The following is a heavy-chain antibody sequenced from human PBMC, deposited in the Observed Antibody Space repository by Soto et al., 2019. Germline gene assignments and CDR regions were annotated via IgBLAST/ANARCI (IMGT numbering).Heavy chain of an antibody. J-gene: IGHJ6*02. V-gene: IGHV5-51*01. CDR2: IYPGDSDT. Sequence: PGESLKISCKGSGYSFTSYWIGWVRQMPGKGLELMGIIYPGDSDTRYSPSFQGQVTISADKSISTAYLQWSSLKAADTAVYYCARLPGHCTSTSCYGYYVMDVWGQGTTVTVSS. CDR3: ARLPGHCTSTSCYGYYVMDV. CDR1: GYSFTSYW. D-gene: IGHD2-2*01.